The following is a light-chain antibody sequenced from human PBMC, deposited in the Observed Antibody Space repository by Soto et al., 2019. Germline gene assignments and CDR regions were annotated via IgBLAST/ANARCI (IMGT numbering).Light chain of an antibody. V-gene: IGKV1-39*01. Sequence: DIQMTQSPSSLSASVGDRVTITCRASQSISSYVNWYQQKPGKAPKLLIYAAASLQSGVPSSYSGSGSETDFNLPISSLQPEDFATYYCQQSYSTLSITFGQGTRLEIK. CDR2: AAA. J-gene: IGKJ5*01. CDR1: QSISSY. CDR3: QQSYSTLSIT.